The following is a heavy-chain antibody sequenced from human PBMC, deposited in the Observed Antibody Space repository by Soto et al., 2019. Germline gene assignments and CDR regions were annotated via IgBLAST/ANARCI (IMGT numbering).Heavy chain of an antibody. Sequence: EVQLLESGGGLVQPGGSLRLSCAASGFTFSSYAMSWVRQAPGKGLEWVSAISGSGGSTYYADSVKGRFTISRDNSKNTLYLQMNSLRAEDTAVYYCAKGRYDFWSGFEYYYYYGMDVWGQGTTVTVSS. CDR1: GFTFSSYA. CDR3: AKGRYDFWSGFEYYYYYGMDV. CDR2: ISGSGGST. D-gene: IGHD3-3*01. J-gene: IGHJ6*02. V-gene: IGHV3-23*01.